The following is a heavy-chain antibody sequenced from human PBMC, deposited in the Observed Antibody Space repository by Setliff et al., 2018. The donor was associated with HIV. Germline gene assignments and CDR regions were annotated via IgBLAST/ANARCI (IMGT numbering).Heavy chain of an antibody. CDR1: GGSISGDF. Sequence: KSSETLSLTCTVSGGSISGDFWTWIRQPAGEGLEWIGRTHASGTTQCEPSLKNRCSMSIDTSKNQFSLKLSSVTAADTAVYYCVRSIHGGGSEPFDTWGQGILVTVSS. CDR2: THASGTT. D-gene: IGHD3-10*01. V-gene: IGHV4-4*07. J-gene: IGHJ5*02. CDR3: VRSIHGGGSEPFDT.